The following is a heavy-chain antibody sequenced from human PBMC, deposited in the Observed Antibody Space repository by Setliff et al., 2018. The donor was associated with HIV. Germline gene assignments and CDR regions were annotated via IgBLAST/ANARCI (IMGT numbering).Heavy chain of an antibody. V-gene: IGHV4-39*02. CDR2: FHYSAXX. D-gene: IGHD3-3*01. Sequence: SXTLSXXXSVSGXXXEXXXSSWXXIXXXPGKXXEXXASFHYSAXXXXXPSLRSRVTISVXXXKNHFSLKLTSXXAADTAIYYCARPLTTSYNFWGDAFAIWGQGTMVTVSS. J-gene: IGHJ3*02. CDR3: ARPLTTSYNFWGDAFAI. CDR1: GXXXEXXXSS.